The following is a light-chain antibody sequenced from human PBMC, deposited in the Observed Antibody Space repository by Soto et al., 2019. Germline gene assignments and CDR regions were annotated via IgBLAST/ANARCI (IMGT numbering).Light chain of an antibody. V-gene: IGKV3-11*01. Sequence: DIVMTQSPATLSVSPGERATLSCRASQTISSNLAWYQQKPGQTPRLLIYDSSNRATGIPPRFSGSGSGTDFTLTISSLEPEDFAVYYCQQRNTWPPPTFGGGTRVEI. CDR2: DSS. CDR1: QTISSN. J-gene: IGKJ4*01. CDR3: QQRNTWPPPT.